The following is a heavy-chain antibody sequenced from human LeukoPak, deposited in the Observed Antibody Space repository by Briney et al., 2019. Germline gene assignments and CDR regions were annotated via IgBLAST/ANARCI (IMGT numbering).Heavy chain of an antibody. V-gene: IGHV3-30*18. D-gene: IGHD3-10*01. CDR3: AKDRGPGIAGYFDY. J-gene: IGHJ4*02. CDR2: ISYDGSNK. Sequence: GGSLRLSCAPSGFTFSSYGMHWVRQAPGKGLEWEAVISYDGSNKYYADSVKGRFTISRDNSKNTLYLQMNSLRAEDTAVYYCAKDRGPGIAGYFDYWGQGTLVTVSS. CDR1: GFTFSSYG.